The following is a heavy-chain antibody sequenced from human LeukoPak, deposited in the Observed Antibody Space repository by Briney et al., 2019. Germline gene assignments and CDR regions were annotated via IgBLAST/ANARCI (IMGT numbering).Heavy chain of an antibody. CDR2: IRYDGSNK. Sequence: GGSLRLSCAASGFTFSSYGMHWVRRAPGKGLEWLAIIRYDGSNKYYADSVKGRFTISRDNSKNTLYLQMNSLRAEDTAVYYCATYQVGNSYGTDYFDYWGQGTLVTVSS. V-gene: IGHV3-30*02. CDR1: GFTFSSYG. D-gene: IGHD5-18*01. J-gene: IGHJ4*02. CDR3: ATYQVGNSYGTDYFDY.